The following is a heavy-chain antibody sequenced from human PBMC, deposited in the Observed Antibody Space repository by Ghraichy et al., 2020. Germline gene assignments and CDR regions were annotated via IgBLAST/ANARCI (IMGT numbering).Heavy chain of an antibody. J-gene: IGHJ6*02. CDR1: GFTFSDFG. V-gene: IGHV3-30*18. CDR3: AKDHSTSSAGMDV. CDR2: ISFHGSNR. Sequence: LRLSCAASGFTFSDFGIHWVRQAPGKGLEWVAVISFHGSNRHYADSVKGRFTISRDNSKDTVYLQMDSLRPEDTALYYCAKDHSTSSAGMDVWGQGTRVTVSS. D-gene: IGHD6-6*01.